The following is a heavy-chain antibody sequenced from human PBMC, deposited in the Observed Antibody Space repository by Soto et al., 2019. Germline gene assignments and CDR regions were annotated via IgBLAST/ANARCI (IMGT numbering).Heavy chain of an antibody. Sequence: EVQLLESGGGLVQPGGSLRLSCAASGFTFSNFVMGWVRRAPGKGLEWVSAIGGTSGSTYYADSVKGRFTISRDSSRGTLSLQMNSLGVEDTALYYCAKRRGDGYFDLWGRGTLVTVSS. D-gene: IGHD2-21*02. CDR2: IGGTSGST. CDR3: AKRRGDGYFDL. J-gene: IGHJ2*01. CDR1: GFTFSNFV. V-gene: IGHV3-23*01.